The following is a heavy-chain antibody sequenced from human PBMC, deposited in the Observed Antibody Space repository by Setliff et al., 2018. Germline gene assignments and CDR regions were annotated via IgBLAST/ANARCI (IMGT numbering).Heavy chain of an antibody. Sequence: PGGSLRLSCVASGFNLHVYTMEWVRQAPGKGLDWVSSISSNSNYIYTADSLKGRLTVSRDNAKNSLYLQLDSLTADDTAVYYCARGSLSGTTYPSDYWGQGSLVTVSS. CDR2: ISSNSNYI. J-gene: IGHJ4*02. V-gene: IGHV3-21*01. CDR3: ARGSLSGTTYPSDY. CDR1: GFNLHVYT. D-gene: IGHD1-7*01.